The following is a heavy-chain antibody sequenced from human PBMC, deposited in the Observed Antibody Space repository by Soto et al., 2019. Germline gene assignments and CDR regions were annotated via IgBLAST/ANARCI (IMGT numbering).Heavy chain of an antibody. CDR1: GGSVSSGNQY. D-gene: IGHD6-13*01. CDR3: ASGSSVSAYIDS. CDR2: IYNSGST. V-gene: IGHV4-61*01. J-gene: IGHJ4*02. Sequence: QVQLQESGPGLVKPSETLSLTCTVSGGSVSSGNQYWSWIRQPPGKGLEWIGYIYNSGSTDYNPSLKSPVSISVDTSKNQFSLNLSSVTAADTAMYLCASGSSVSAYIDSWGQGTLVTVSS.